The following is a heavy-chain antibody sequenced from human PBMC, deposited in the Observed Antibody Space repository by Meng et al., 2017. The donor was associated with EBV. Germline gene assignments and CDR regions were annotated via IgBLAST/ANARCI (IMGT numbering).Heavy chain of an antibody. J-gene: IGHJ4*02. Sequence: HINLKESCPTLVKPTHTLTLTFTFSGFSTSTRGVGVCWIRQPPGKALEWLALIYWDDDKRYSPSLKSRLTITKDTSKNQVVLTMTNMDPVDAATYYCAHIIAARPFDYWGQGTLVTVSS. D-gene: IGHD6-6*01. V-gene: IGHV2-5*02. CDR3: AHIIAARPFDY. CDR2: IYWDDDK. CDR1: GFSTSTRGVG.